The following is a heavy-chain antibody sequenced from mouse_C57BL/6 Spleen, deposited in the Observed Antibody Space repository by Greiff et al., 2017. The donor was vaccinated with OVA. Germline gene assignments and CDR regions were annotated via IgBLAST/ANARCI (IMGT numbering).Heavy chain of an antibody. V-gene: IGHV1-55*01. CDR2: IYPGSGST. Sequence: VQLQQPGAELVKPGASVKMSCKASGYTFTSYWITWVKQRPGQGLEWIGDIYPGSGSTNYNEKFTSKATLTVDTSSSTAYMQISSLTSEDSAVYYCARARRDYFDYWGQGTTLTVSS. CDR1: GYTFTSYW. J-gene: IGHJ2*01. D-gene: IGHD2-12*01. CDR3: ARARRDYFDY.